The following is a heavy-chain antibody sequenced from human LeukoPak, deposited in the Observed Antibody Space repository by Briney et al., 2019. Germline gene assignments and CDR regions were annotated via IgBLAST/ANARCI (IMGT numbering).Heavy chain of an antibody. CDR3: ARGSSGYYCDHFQT. J-gene: IGHJ1*01. V-gene: IGHV3-7*01. CDR2: IKQDGIEK. D-gene: IGHD3-22*01. Sequence: PGGSLRLSCAASGFTFSNCWMTWIRQAPGKGLEWVANIKQDGIEKYYVDSVEGRFTVSRDNTKNTLLLQMDSLRAEDTAVYYCARGSSGYYCDHFQTWGQGSLVTVSS. CDR1: GFTFSNCW.